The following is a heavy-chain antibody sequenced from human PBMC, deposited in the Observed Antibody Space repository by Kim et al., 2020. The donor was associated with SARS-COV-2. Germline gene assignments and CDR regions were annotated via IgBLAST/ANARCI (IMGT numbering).Heavy chain of an antibody. D-gene: IGHD3-22*01. V-gene: IGHV3-74*01. CDR3: ARGGRRSGYYSNY. CDR2: INSDGSST. J-gene: IGHJ4*02. Sequence: GGSLRLSCAASGFTFSSYWMHWVRQAPGKGLVWVSRINSDGSSTSYADSVKGRFTISRDNAKNTLYLQMNSLRAEDTAVYYCARGGRRSGYYSNYWGQGTLVTVSS. CDR1: GFTFSSYW.